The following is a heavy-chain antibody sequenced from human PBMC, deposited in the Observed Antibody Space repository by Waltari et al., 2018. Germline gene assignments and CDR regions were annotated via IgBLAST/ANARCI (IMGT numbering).Heavy chain of an antibody. CDR2: IYHSGST. J-gene: IGHJ5*02. CDR1: GYSISSGYY. D-gene: IGHD6-13*01. Sequence: QVQLQESGPGLVKPSETLSLTCAVSGYSISSGYYWGWIRQPPGKGLEWIGSIYHSGSTYYNPSLKSRVTLSVDTSKNQFSLKLSSVTAADTAVYYCARRKAAAGILGNWFDPWGQGTLVTVSS. V-gene: IGHV4-38-2*01. CDR3: ARRKAAAGILGNWFDP.